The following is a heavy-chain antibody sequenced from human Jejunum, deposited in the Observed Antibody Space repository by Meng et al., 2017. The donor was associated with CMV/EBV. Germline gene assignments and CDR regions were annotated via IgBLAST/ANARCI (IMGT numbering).Heavy chain of an antibody. CDR3: ATSLLVLPASVRPNHFDS. V-gene: IGHV5-51*01. D-gene: IGHD6-6*01. J-gene: IGHJ4*02. Sequence: FTRSWVGWVRQMPGKGLEWMGIIYPAVSDTRYSPSFQGQVTFSVDKSIDTAYLEWSSLKASDTAMYYCATSLLVLPASVRPNHFDSWGQGTLVTVSS. CDR1: FTRSW. CDR2: IYPAVSDT.